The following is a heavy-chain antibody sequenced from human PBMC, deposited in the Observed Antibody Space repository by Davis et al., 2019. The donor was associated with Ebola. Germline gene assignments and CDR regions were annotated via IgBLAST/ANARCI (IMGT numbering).Heavy chain of an antibody. Sequence: AASVKVSCKASGYTFTGYYMHWVRQAPGQGLEWMGWISPYNGNRKYAQKFQGRVTMTTDTSTSTAYMELTTLRSDDTAMYYCARVEVGEYFDYWGQGTLVTVSS. CDR3: ARVEVGEYFDY. CDR1: GYTFTGYY. D-gene: IGHD2/OR15-2a*01. CDR2: ISPYNGNR. V-gene: IGHV1-18*04. J-gene: IGHJ4*02.